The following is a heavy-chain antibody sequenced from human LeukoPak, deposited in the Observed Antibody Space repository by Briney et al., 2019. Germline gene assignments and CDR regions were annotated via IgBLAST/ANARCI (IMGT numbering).Heavy chain of an antibody. Sequence: PGGSLRLSCAASGFTFTSYSMNWVRQAPGKGLEWVSYISTSSSTIYYADSVKGRFTISRDSAKNSLYLQMNSLRAEDTALYYCARGGMGDYYFDYWGRGTQVTVSS. CDR1: GFTFTSYS. CDR2: ISTSSSTI. V-gene: IGHV3-48*01. D-gene: IGHD1-14*01. CDR3: ARGGMGDYYFDY. J-gene: IGHJ4*02.